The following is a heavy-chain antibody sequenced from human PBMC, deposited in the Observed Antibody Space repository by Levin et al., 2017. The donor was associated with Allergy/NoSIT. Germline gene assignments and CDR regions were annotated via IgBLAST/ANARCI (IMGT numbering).Heavy chain of an antibody. D-gene: IGHD1-26*01. CDR1: GFTFRNYA. J-gene: IGHJ3*01. Sequence: LSLTCAASGFTFRNYAMSWVRQAPGKGLEWVSVITGSASDTFHADSVKGRFTISRDNSKNTLYLQMNSLTAEDTAVYYCAKTSGSNWAFDVWGQGTMVTVSS. CDR3: AKTSGSNWAFDV. CDR2: ITGSASDT. V-gene: IGHV3-23*01.